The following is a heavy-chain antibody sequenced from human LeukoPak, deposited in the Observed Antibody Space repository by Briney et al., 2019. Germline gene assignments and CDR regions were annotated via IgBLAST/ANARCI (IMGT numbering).Heavy chain of an antibody. Sequence: SETLSLTCAVSGDSITSHNWWSWVRQSPGKGLEWIGEIYHSGTTNYSPSLKSRVTISVDKSKNQLSLRLTSVTAADTAVYFCASCLFNYYYFDQWGQGTLVTVSS. V-gene: IGHV4-4*02. CDR3: ASCLFNYYYFDQ. CDR1: GDSITSHNW. J-gene: IGHJ4*02. CDR2: IYHSGTT. D-gene: IGHD3-10*01.